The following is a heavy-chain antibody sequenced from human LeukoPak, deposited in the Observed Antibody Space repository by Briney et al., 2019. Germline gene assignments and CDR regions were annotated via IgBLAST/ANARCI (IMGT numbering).Heavy chain of an antibody. CDR2: IYHSGST. CDR3: ASSLSSSWYEGGDYFDY. J-gene: IGHJ4*02. D-gene: IGHD6-13*01. V-gene: IGHV4-38-2*02. Sequence: SETLSLTCTVSGYSISSGYYWGWIRQPPGKGLEWIGSIYHSGSTYYNPSLKSRVTISVDTSKNQFSLKLSSVTAADTAVYYCASSLSSSWYEGGDYFDYWGQGTLVTVSS. CDR1: GYSISSGYY.